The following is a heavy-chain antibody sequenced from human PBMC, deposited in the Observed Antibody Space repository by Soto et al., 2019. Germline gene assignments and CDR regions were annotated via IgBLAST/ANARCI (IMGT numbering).Heavy chain of an antibody. J-gene: IGHJ4*02. CDR2: TYYTADT. V-gene: IGHV4-59*01. CDR3: ARASLRLPPAIFDY. Sequence: SETLSLTCTVSGVPIRSYFWSWIRQPPGKGLDWIGSTYYTADTKYSPSLESRATISADPSQKQFSLRLSPVTAADTDLYYCARASLRLPPAIFDYWGQGTLVTVSS. CDR1: GVPIRSYF. D-gene: IGHD5-12*01.